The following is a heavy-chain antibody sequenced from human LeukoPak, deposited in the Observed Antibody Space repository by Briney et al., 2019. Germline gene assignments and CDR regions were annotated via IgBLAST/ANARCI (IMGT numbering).Heavy chain of an antibody. Sequence: GGSLRLSCAASGFTFSSYSMNWVRQAPGKGLEWVSYISSSSSTIYYADSVKGRFTISRDNAKNSLYLQMNSLRAEDTAVYYCARENPYGSGSPNLDYRGQGTLVTVSS. CDR2: ISSSSSTI. D-gene: IGHD3-10*01. V-gene: IGHV3-48*04. CDR3: ARENPYGSGSPNLDY. CDR1: GFTFSSYS. J-gene: IGHJ4*02.